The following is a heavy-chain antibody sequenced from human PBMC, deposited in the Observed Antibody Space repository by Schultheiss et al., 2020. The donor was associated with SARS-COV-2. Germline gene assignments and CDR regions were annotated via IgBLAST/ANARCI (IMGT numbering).Heavy chain of an antibody. V-gene: IGHV3-11*04. CDR1: GFTFGDYY. CDR2: ISRRDTTI. Sequence: GGSLRLSCAASGFTFGDYYMSWIRQAPGKGLEWISYISRRDTTIHYADSVKGRFTISRDNAKNSLYLQMNSLRAEDTAVYYCTTGADTSGYPSTGYWGQGTLVTVSS. D-gene: IGHD3-22*01. J-gene: IGHJ4*02. CDR3: TTGADTSGYPSTGY.